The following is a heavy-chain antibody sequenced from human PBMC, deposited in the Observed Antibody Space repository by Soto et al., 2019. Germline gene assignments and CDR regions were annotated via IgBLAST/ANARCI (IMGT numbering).Heavy chain of an antibody. CDR1: GFTFNSYA. V-gene: IGHV3-64D*08. CDR2: ISSNGGST. CDR3: VRSSGATYYYYAMDV. J-gene: IGHJ6*02. Sequence: GSLRLSCSASGFTFNSYAINWVRQAPGKGLEYVSAISSNGGSTYYADSVKGRFTISRDNSRNTLYLQMSSLRAEDAAVYYCVRSSGATYYYYAMDVWGQGTTVTVSS.